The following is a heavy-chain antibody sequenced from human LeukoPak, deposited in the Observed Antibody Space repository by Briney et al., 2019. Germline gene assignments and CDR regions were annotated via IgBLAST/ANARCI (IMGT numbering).Heavy chain of an antibody. CDR3: ARDSYYDSMSDAFDI. Sequence: GGSLRLSCAASGFTFSSYAMHWVRQAPGKGLEWVAVISYDGSNKYYADSVKGRFTISRDNSKNTLYLQMNSLRAEDTAVYYCARDSYYDSMSDAFDIWGQGTMVTVSS. V-gene: IGHV3-30-3*01. J-gene: IGHJ3*02. CDR2: ISYDGSNK. D-gene: IGHD3-22*01. CDR1: GFTFSSYA.